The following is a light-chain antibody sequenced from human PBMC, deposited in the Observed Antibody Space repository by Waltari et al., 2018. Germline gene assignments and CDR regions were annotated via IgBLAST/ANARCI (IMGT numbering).Light chain of an antibody. Sequence: EIVLTQSPGSLSSSPGERVTLSYRASQSVSRALAWYQQKPGQAPRLLIFGASNRATDIPDRFSGSGSETDFSLTISRLEPEDFAVYYCQHYVRLPATFGRGTKVEIK. CDR1: QSVSRA. V-gene: IGKV3-20*01. J-gene: IGKJ1*01. CDR3: QHYVRLPAT. CDR2: GAS.